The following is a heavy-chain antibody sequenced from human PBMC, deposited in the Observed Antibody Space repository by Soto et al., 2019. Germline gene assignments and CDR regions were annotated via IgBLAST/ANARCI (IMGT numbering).Heavy chain of an antibody. D-gene: IGHD1-1*01. Sequence: QVQLVQSGVEVQKPGASVKVSCKASGFTFIKYGFTWVRQAPGQGLEWMGWISAYNGDTHYAQKLQGRVTLTTDTSTSTAYMELRSLTSDDTAVYYCARKGTGQPLDYWGQGALVTVSS. CDR2: ISAYNGDT. J-gene: IGHJ4*02. V-gene: IGHV1-18*04. CDR1: GFTFIKYG. CDR3: ARKGTGQPLDY.